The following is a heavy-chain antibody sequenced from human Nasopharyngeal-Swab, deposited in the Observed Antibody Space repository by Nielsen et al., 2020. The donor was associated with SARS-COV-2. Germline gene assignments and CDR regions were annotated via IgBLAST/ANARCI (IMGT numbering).Heavy chain of an antibody. D-gene: IGHD3-3*01. CDR1: GFTFSSYW. CDR3: ASDADYDFWSGYSAFDY. V-gene: IGHV3-7*01. Sequence: GGSLRLSCAASGFTFSSYWMSWVRQAPGQGLEWVANIKQDGSEKYYVDSVKGRFTISRDNAKNSLYLQMNSLRAEDTAVYYCASDADYDFWSGYSAFDYWGQGTLVTVSS. J-gene: IGHJ4*02. CDR2: IKQDGSEK.